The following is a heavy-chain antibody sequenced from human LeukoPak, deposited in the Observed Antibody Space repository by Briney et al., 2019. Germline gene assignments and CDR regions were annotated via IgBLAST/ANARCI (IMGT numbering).Heavy chain of an antibody. J-gene: IGHJ4*02. CDR1: GGSISSGTYS. Sequence: SETLSLTCTVSGGSISSGTYSWGWIRQPPGKGLEWIGYIYYSGSTNYNPSLKSRVTISVDTSKNQFSLKLSSVTAADTAVYYCARGVNDYVWGSYRYGPPYFDYWGQGTLVTVSS. CDR3: ARGVNDYVWGSYRYGPPYFDY. V-gene: IGHV4-61*01. CDR2: IYYSGST. D-gene: IGHD3-16*02.